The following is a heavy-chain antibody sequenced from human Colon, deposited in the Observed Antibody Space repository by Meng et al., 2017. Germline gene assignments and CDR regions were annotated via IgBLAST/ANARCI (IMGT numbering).Heavy chain of an antibody. J-gene: IGHJ4*02. CDR3: TTDGRYGGTLDY. D-gene: IGHD4-23*01. Sequence: GESLKISCAASGFTFSNAYMSWVRQAPGKGLEWVGRIKIKTDGGTTDYAAPVTGRFSISRDDSKNTLYLQMYSLKTEDTAVYYCTTDGRYGGTLDYWDQGTLVTVSS. V-gene: IGHV3-15*01. CDR1: GFTFSNAY. CDR2: IKIKTDGGTT.